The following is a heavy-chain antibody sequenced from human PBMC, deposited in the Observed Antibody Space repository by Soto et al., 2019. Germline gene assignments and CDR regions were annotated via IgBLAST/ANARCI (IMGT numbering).Heavy chain of an antibody. CDR2: ISGGGGIA. CDR3: AKWGIVATIPYYFDY. D-gene: IGHD5-12*01. Sequence: EVQLLESGGGVVQPGGSLRLSCAASAFTFSSYAMSWVRQAPGKGLEWGSAISGGGGIAYYADSVQGRFTISRDNSKNTLYLQMNSLRAEDTSIYYCAKWGIVATIPYYFDYWGQGALATVSS. V-gene: IGHV3-23*01. CDR1: AFTFSSYA. J-gene: IGHJ4*02.